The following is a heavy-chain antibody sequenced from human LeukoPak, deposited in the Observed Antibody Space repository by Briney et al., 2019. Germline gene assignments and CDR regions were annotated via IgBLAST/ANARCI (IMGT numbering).Heavy chain of an antibody. D-gene: IGHD6-13*01. CDR2: INPNSGGT. V-gene: IGHV1-2*02. Sequence: ASVKVSCKASGYTFTGYDMHWVRQAPGQRLEWMGWINPNSGGTNYAQKFQGRVTMTRDTSISTAYMELSRLRYDDTAVYYWARGHNSWYLYYYYMDVWGKGTTVTVSS. J-gene: IGHJ6*03. CDR1: GYTFTGYD. CDR3: ARGHNSWYLYYYYMDV.